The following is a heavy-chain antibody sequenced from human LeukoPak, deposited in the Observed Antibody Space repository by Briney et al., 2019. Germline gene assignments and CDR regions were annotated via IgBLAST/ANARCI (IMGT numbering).Heavy chain of an antibody. V-gene: IGHV3-21*01. Sequence: GGSLRLSCAASGFTFSTYSMIWVRQAPGKGLEGVSSISSSSSYIYYADSVKGRFTISRDNAKNSLYLQMNSLRAEDTAVYYCARDTRYDILTGYLDYWGQGTLVTVSS. D-gene: IGHD3-9*01. J-gene: IGHJ4*02. CDR2: ISSSSSYI. CDR3: ARDTRYDILTGYLDY. CDR1: GFTFSTYS.